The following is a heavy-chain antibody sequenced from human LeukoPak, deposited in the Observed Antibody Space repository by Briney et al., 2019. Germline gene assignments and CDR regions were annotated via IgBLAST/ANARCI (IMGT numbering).Heavy chain of an antibody. J-gene: IGHJ3*02. Sequence: SETLSLTCTVSGGSISSSSYYWGWIRQPPGKGLEWIGSIYYSGSTYYNPSLKSRVSISLDTSGNQFSLKLSSVTAADTAVYYCASGYCGGACQLGGVDMWGQGTMVTVSS. V-gene: IGHV4-39*07. D-gene: IGHD2-21*02. CDR2: IYYSGST. CDR3: ASGYCGGACQLGGVDM. CDR1: GGSISSSSYY.